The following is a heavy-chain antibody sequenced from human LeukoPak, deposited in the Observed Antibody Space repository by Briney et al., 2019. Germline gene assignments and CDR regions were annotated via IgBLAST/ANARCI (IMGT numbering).Heavy chain of an antibody. Sequence: GGSLRLSCAASGFTFSSYAMSWVRQAPGKGLEWVSAISGSGGSTYYADSVKGRFTISRDNSKNTLYLQMNSLRAEDTAVYCCASVVASAGSYHLYLSYFDYWGQGTLVTVSS. D-gene: IGHD3-10*01. CDR1: GFTFSSYA. CDR2: ISGSGGST. J-gene: IGHJ4*02. CDR3: ASVVASAGSYHLYLSYFDY. V-gene: IGHV3-23*01.